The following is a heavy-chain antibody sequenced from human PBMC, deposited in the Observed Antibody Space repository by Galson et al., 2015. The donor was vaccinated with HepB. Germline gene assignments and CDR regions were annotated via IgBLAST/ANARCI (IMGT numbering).Heavy chain of an antibody. J-gene: IGHJ4*02. CDR2: IIPILSVP. CDR3: ARGEMRNRKGLDY. D-gene: IGHD5-24*01. CDR1: GGTFSSYA. V-gene: IGHV1-69*04. Sequence: SVKVSCKVSGGTFSSYAITWVRQAPGQGLEWVGRIIPILSVPNYAHNFQGRVTITADKSTNTASMDLSSLRSEDTAVYYCARGEMRNRKGLDYWGQGTLITVSS.